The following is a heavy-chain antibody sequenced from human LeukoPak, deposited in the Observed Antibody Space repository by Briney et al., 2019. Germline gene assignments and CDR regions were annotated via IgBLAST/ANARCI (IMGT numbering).Heavy chain of an antibody. CDR3: ATTIPYGSGRQRPGTYYFQY. D-gene: IGHD3-10*01. Sequence: GGSLRLSCAASGFTVGTNYMSWVRQAPGKGLEWVSTIYAGGSTYYADSVKGRSTISRDSSKNTLYFQMNSLRAEDTAVYYCATTIPYGSGRQRPGTYYFQYWGQGTLVTVSS. CDR2: IYAGGST. CDR1: GFTVGTNY. J-gene: IGHJ4*02. V-gene: IGHV3-53*01.